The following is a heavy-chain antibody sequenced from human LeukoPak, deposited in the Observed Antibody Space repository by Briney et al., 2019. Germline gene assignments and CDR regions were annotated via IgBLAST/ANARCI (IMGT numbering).Heavy chain of an antibody. Sequence: GGSLRLSCAASGFTFSNYWMHWVRQAPGKGLVWVSRINSDGSSRNYADSVKGRFTISRDNTKNTLYLQMNSLRAEDTAVYYCASASSHRIAAGGNYWGQGTLVTVSS. CDR1: GFTFSNYW. D-gene: IGHD6-13*01. CDR2: INSDGSSR. CDR3: ASASSHRIAAGGNY. J-gene: IGHJ4*02. V-gene: IGHV3-74*01.